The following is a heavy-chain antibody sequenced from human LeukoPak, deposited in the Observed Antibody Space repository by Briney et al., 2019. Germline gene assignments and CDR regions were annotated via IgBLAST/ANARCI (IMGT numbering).Heavy chain of an antibody. CDR1: AYTFTGYY. CDR2: VNPNSGDT. D-gene: IGHD3-22*01. CDR3: ARGPSSYYYDSSGYFDY. J-gene: IGHJ4*02. Sequence: ASVKVSCKASAYTFTGYYMHLLRLAPGQGLEWMGWVNPNSGDTNYAQKFQGRVTMTRDTSISTAYMELSRLRSDDTAVYYCARGPSSYYYDSSGYFDYWGQGTLVTVSS. V-gene: IGHV1-2*02.